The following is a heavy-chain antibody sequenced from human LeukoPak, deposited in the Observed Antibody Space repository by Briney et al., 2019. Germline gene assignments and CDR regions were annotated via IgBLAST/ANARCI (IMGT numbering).Heavy chain of an antibody. CDR1: GYTFTSYG. J-gene: IGHJ4*02. Sequence: ASVKVSCKASGYTFTSYGISWVRQAPGQGLEWMGWISAYNGNTNYAQKLQGRVTMTTDTSTSTAYMELRSLRSDDTAVYYCARDYRGYSYVYFDYWGQGTLVTVSS. CDR2: ISAYNGNT. V-gene: IGHV1-18*04. D-gene: IGHD5-18*01. CDR3: ARDYRGYSYVYFDY.